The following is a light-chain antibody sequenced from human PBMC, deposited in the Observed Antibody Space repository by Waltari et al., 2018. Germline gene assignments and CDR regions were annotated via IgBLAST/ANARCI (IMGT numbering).Light chain of an antibody. CDR1: SSDVVGYNY. J-gene: IGLJ2*01. V-gene: IGLV2-14*01. CDR2: EVS. CDR3: SSSTITSTLV. Sequence: QSALTQPASVSGSPGQSITISCTGTSSDVVGYNYVSWYQQHPGKAPKLMIYEVSNRPYGVSNRFSGSKSGNTASLTISGLQAEDEADYYCSSSTITSTLVFGGGTKLTVL.